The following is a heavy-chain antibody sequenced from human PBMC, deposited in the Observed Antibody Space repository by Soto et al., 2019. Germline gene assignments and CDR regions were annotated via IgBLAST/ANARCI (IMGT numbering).Heavy chain of an antibody. CDR2: FDPEDGET. J-gene: IGHJ6*02. V-gene: IGHV1-24*01. CDR1: GYTLTELS. CDR3: ATGSGCISTSCYYYGMDV. Sequence: QVQLVQSGAEVKKPGASVKVSCKVSGYTLTELSMHWVRQAPGKGLEWMGGFDPEDGETIYAQKFQGRVTMTADTATDTAYMELSSLRSEDTAVYYCATGSGCISTSCYYYGMDVWGQGTTVTVSS. D-gene: IGHD2-2*01.